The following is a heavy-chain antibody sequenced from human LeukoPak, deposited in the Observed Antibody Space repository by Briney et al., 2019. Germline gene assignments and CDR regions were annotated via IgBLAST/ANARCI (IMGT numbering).Heavy chain of an antibody. D-gene: IGHD2-2*01. Sequence: ASVKVSCKASGYTFTSYAMHWVRQAPGQRLEWMGWINAGSGNTKYSQKFQGRVTITRDTSASTAYMELSSLRSEDTAVYYCARGGSSLDYYYYGMDVWGQGTTVTVSS. V-gene: IGHV1-3*01. CDR1: GYTFTSYA. CDR2: INAGSGNT. J-gene: IGHJ6*02. CDR3: ARGGSSLDYYYYGMDV.